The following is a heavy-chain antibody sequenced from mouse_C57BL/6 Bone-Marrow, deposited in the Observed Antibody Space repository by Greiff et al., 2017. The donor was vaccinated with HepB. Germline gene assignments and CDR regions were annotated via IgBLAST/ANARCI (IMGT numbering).Heavy chain of an antibody. CDR2: IYPGSGNT. CDR1: GYTFTDYY. D-gene: IGHD2-3*01. J-gene: IGHJ3*01. CDR3: ARGGWLPRFAY. V-gene: IGHV1-76*01. Sequence: VQLQQSGAELVRPGASVKLSCKASGYTFTDYYINWVKQRPGQGLEWIARIYPGSGNTYYNEKFKGKATLTAEKSSSTAYMQLSSLTSEDSAVYFCARGGWLPRFAYWGQGTLVTVSA.